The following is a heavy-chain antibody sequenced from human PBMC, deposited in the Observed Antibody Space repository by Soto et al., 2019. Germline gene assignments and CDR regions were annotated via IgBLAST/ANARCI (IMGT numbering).Heavy chain of an antibody. Sequence: GSLRRSGAASGFTFSRHAVSWVRQAPGKGLEWVSAISSSGGTTHYADSVKGRFIISRDNSKNTLYLQMNSLRAEDTAVYYCAKPGYLEQWLVRGYFDYWGQGTMVTVSS. D-gene: IGHD6-19*01. CDR1: GFTFSRHA. CDR3: AKPGYLEQWLVRGYFDY. CDR2: ISSSGGTT. V-gene: IGHV3-23*01. J-gene: IGHJ4*02.